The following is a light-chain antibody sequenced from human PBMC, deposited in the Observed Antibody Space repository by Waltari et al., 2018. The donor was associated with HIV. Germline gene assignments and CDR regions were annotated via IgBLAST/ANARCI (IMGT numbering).Light chain of an antibody. CDR3: SSHTHNATV. Sequence: QSALTQPASVSGSPGQSITISCTGARSDLVNYNYVSWFRQHPGKAPTLMIYELTRRPSGFSHRFSCSKSGHTASLTISGLQAEDEAHYYCSSHTHNATVFGGGTQLTVL. J-gene: IGLJ2*01. CDR1: RSDLVNYNY. CDR2: ELT. V-gene: IGLV2-14*03.